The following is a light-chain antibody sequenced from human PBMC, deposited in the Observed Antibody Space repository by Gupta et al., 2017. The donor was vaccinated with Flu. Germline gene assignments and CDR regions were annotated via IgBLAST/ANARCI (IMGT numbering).Light chain of an antibody. CDR2: KTS. J-gene: IGKJ1*01. V-gene: IGKV1-5*03. Sequence: VGDRVTITCRASQSIDNWLAWHQQKPGKAPKLLIKKTSSLQSGVPSRFSGSGSGTEFTLTIISLQPDDSATYYCQQYSVSSTFAQGTKVEI. CDR1: QSIDNW. CDR3: QQYSVSST.